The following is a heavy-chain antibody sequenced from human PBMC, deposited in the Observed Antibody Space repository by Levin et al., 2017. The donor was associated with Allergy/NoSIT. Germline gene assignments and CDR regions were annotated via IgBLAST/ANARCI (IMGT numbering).Heavy chain of an antibody. CDR3: THRRGGYCSGSSCRTIDY. V-gene: IGHV2-5*02. J-gene: IGHJ4*02. Sequence: SGPTLVKPTQTLTLTCTFSGFSLSPSGVGVGWIRQPPGKALEWLALIYWDDDKRYSPSLKSRLTITKDTSKNQVVLTMTNMDPVDTATYYCTHRRGGYCSGSSCRTIDYWGQGTLVTVPS. CDR2: IYWDDDK. D-gene: IGHD2-15*01. CDR1: GFSLSPSGVG.